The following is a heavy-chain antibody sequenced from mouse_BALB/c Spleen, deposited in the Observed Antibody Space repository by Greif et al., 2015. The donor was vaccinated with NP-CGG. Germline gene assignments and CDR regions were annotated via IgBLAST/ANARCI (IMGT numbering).Heavy chain of an antibody. CDR1: GCTFTSYW. Sequence: VQLQQSGAELAKPGASVKMSCKASGCTFTSYWMHWVKQRPGQGLEWIGYINPSTGYTEYNQKFKDKATLTADKSSSTAYKHLSSTTSAGSALYCCASVYGYWYFDVCAAGPTLTVSS. V-gene: IGHV1-7*01. CDR2: INPSTGYT. J-gene: IGHJ1*01. CDR3: ASVYGYWYFDV. D-gene: IGHD1-1*01.